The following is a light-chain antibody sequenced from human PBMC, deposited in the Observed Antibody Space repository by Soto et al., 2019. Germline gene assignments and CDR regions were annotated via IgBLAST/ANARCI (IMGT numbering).Light chain of an antibody. J-gene: IGKJ1*01. CDR3: QQYNSYSPT. CDR1: QSISPW. V-gene: IGKV1-5*03. Sequence: DIPMTQSPSSLSASVGDRVTITCRASQSISPWVAWYQQKPGKAPKLLIYKASSLVSGVPSRFSGSASGTEFTLTISSLQPDDSATYYCQQYNSYSPTFGQGAKVEIK. CDR2: KAS.